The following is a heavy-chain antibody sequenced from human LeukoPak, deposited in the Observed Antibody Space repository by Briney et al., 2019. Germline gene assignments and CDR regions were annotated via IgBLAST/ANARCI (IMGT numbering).Heavy chain of an antibody. J-gene: IGHJ5*02. CDR2: IYYSGST. Sequence: PSETLSLTCTVSGGSISSYYWSWIRQPPGKGLEWIGYIYYSGSTNYNPSLKSRVTISVDTSKNQFSLKLSSVTAADTAVYYCARVDVVVPAAKEAFDPWGQGTLVTVSS. CDR3: ARVDVVVPAAKEAFDP. D-gene: IGHD2-2*01. CDR1: GGSISSYY. V-gene: IGHV4-59*01.